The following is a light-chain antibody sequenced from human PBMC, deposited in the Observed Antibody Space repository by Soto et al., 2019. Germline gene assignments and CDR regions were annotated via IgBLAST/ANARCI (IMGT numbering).Light chain of an antibody. CDR1: QSVTSRY. CDR3: QQYNNSPEYT. J-gene: IGKJ2*01. CDR2: GAS. V-gene: IGKV3-20*01. Sequence: EIVLTQSPGTLSLSPGERATLSCKASQSVTSRYLAWYQQKPSQAPRLLIYGASSRATGIPDRFSGSGSGTDFTLTISRLEPEDFAVYFCQQYNNSPEYTFGQGTKLEIK.